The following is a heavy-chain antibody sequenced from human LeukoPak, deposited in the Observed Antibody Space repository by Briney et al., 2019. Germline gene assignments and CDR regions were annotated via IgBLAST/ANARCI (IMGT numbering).Heavy chain of an antibody. J-gene: IGHJ6*02. CDR1: GFTFSTSE. CDR2: INSRNTI. Sequence: GGSLRLSCIDSGFTFSTSELNWVRQAPGTGLEWLAFINSRNTIYYADSVRGRFTISRDNAKNSLYLQMSSLTVEDTAVYYCVSGVAMDVWGQGTTVTVSS. D-gene: IGHD3-10*01. CDR3: VSGVAMDV. V-gene: IGHV3-48*03.